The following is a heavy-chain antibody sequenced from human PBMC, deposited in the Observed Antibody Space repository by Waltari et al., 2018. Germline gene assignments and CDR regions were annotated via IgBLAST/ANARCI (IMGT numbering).Heavy chain of an antibody. CDR1: GGSFSGYY. CDR3: ARQLWFGQYYYYMDV. Sequence: VQLQQWGAGLLKPSETLSLTCAVYGGSFSGYYWRWLRQPPGKGLEWIGEINHSGSTNYNPSLKSRVTISVDTSKNQFSLKLSSVTAADTAVYYCARQLWFGQYYYYMDVWGKGTTVTVSS. CDR2: INHSGST. D-gene: IGHD3-10*01. J-gene: IGHJ6*03. V-gene: IGHV4-34*01.